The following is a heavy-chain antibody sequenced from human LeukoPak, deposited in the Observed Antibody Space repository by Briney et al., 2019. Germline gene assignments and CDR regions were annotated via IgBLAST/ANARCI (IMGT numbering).Heavy chain of an antibody. CDR2: IYTSGST. Sequence: PSQTLSLTCTVSGGSISSGSYYWSWIRQPAGEGLEWIGRIYTSGSTYYNPSLKSRVTISVDTSKNQFSLKLSSVTAADTAVYYCARVPGFYTGFGELWEAASNWFDPWGQGTLVTVSS. V-gene: IGHV4-61*02. D-gene: IGHD3-10*01. CDR1: GGSISSGSYY. J-gene: IGHJ5*02. CDR3: ARVPGFYTGFGELWEAASNWFDP.